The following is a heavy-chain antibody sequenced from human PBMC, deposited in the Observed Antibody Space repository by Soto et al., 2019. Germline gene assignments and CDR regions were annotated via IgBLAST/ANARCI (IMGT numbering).Heavy chain of an antibody. J-gene: IGHJ4*02. CDR1: GGSFSSGSYC. CDR2: IYHSGST. D-gene: IGHD4-17*01. Sequence: SETLSLTCTVSGGSFSSGSYCWSWIRQHPGKGLEWIGYIYHSGSTYYNPSLKSRVTISVDRSKNQFSLKLSSVTAADTAVYYCARGGKTVTTFDYWGQGTLVTVSS. V-gene: IGHV4-30-2*01. CDR3: ARGGKTVTTFDY.